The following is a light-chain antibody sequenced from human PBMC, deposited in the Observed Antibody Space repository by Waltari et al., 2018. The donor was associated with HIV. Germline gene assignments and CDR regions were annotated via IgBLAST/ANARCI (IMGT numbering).Light chain of an antibody. Sequence: QSVLTQPPSASGTPGQRVTTSCSGSNSNIGSNLVYWYQHLPGRAPKLLIYSNNQRPSGVPDRFSGSKSGTSASLAISGLQSEDEADYYCAVWDDSLNGPVFGGGTKLTVL. CDR3: AVWDDSLNGPV. CDR1: NSNIGSNL. CDR2: SNN. J-gene: IGLJ3*02. V-gene: IGLV1-44*01.